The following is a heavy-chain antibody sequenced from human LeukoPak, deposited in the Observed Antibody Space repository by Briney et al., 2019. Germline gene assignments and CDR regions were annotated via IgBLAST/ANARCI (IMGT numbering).Heavy chain of an antibody. V-gene: IGHV3-53*01. CDR2: IYSDGRT. CDR1: GFTVSRNY. J-gene: IGHJ4*02. CDR3: ARDRSIFGVVIDNY. D-gene: IGHD3-3*01. Sequence: GGSLRLSCAASGFTVSRNYMSWVRQAPGKGLEWVSVIYSDGRTYYADSVKGRFTISRDNSKNTLYLQMNRLRAEDTAVYYCARDRSIFGVVIDNYWGQGTLVTVSS.